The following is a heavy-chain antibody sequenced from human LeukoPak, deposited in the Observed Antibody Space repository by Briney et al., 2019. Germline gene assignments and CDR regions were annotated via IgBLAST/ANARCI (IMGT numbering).Heavy chain of an antibody. V-gene: IGHV4-59*01. CDR2: IYDSGRT. CDR3: ARQPYTVGTYYFDY. D-gene: IGHD1-7*01. CDR1: GGSISSYY. J-gene: IGHJ4*02. Sequence: SETLSLTCTVSGGSISSYYWSWIRQPPGKGLEWIGYIYDSGRTYYNPSLKSRVTISVDKSKNQSSLKLISVTAADTAVYYCARQPYTVGTYYFDYWGPGTLVSVSS.